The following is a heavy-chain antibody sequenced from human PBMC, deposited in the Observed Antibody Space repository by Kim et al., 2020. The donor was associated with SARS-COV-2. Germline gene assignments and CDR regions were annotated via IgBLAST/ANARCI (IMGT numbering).Heavy chain of an antibody. CDR1: GGSFSGYY. D-gene: IGHD3-10*01. Sequence: SETLSLTCAVYGGSFSGYYWSWIRQPPGKGLEWSGEINHSGSTNYNPSLKSRVTISVDTSTNQFSLKLNSVTAADTAVYYCARATLPSNILSITMVRGVSGQRYYFDYWGQGTLVTVSS. CDR3: ARATLPSNILSITMVRGVSGQRYYFDY. J-gene: IGHJ4*02. V-gene: IGHV4-34*01. CDR2: INHSGST.